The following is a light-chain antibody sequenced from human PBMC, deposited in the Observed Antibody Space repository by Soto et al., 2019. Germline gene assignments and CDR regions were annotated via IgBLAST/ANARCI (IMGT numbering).Light chain of an antibody. Sequence: VLTPSPVALALSPGERSALSCGASESVSRSFLAWYQQNPGPAPRLLIYGASTRATDLPRRFSSSGSGKDFPITISILAPEDFAVYYCQQYGSSPQTFGQGTKVDIK. CDR2: GAS. CDR3: QQYGSSPQT. CDR1: ESVSRSF. V-gene: IGKV3-20*01. J-gene: IGKJ1*01.